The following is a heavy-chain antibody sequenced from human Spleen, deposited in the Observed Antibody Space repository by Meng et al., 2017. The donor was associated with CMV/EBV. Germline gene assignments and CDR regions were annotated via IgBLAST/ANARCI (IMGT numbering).Heavy chain of an antibody. Sequence: AAGKVACKASGYTGTTYGISWGRQAPGQGLEWMGRIIAYNGNTTYAQNLQDRVTMTTDTSTTTAYMEVRNLRSDDTAVYYCARDPGEYSTYAFLWAAIYFDSWGQGTLVTVSS. CDR1: GYTGTTYG. V-gene: IGHV1-18*01. CDR2: IIAYNGNT. CDR3: ARDPGEYSTYAFLWAAIYFDS. D-gene: IGHD5-12*01. J-gene: IGHJ4*02.